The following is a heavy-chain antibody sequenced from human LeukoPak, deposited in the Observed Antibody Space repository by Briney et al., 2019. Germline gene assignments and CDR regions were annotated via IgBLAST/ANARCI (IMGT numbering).Heavy chain of an antibody. CDR1: GYTFTGYY. Sequence: GASVKVSCKASGYTFTGYYMHWVRQAPGQGLEWMGWINPNSGGTNYAQKFQGRVTMTRDTSISTAYMELSRLRSDDTAVYYCARSPYYYDSSGYWSFDYWGQGTLVTVSS. J-gene: IGHJ4*02. CDR3: ARSPYYYDSSGYWSFDY. CDR2: INPNSGGT. D-gene: IGHD3-22*01. V-gene: IGHV1-2*02.